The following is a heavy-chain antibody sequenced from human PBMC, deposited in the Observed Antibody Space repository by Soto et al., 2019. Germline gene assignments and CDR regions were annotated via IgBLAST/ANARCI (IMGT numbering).Heavy chain of an antibody. CDR2: IRSKAYGGTT. J-gene: IGHJ6*04. Sequence: GGSLRLSCTASGFTFGDYAMSWFRQAPGKGLEWVGFIRSKAYGGTTEYAASVKGRFTISRDDTKSIAYLQMNSLKTEDTAVYYCTKTRGIAAAGTSFFLWDVWGKGTTVTVSS. CDR3: TKTRGIAAAGTSFFLWDV. CDR1: GFTFGDYA. D-gene: IGHD6-13*01. V-gene: IGHV3-49*03.